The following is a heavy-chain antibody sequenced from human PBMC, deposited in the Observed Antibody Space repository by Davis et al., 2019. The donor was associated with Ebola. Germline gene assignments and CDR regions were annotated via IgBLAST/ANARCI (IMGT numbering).Heavy chain of an antibody. D-gene: IGHD6-13*01. J-gene: IGHJ4*02. Sequence: GESLKISCAASGFTFSSYSMNWVRQAPGKGLEWVSYISSSSSTIYYADSVKGRFTISRDNAKNSLYLQMNSLTAEDTAVYYCARDLLAGTADYWGQGTLVTVSS. CDR2: ISSSSSTI. CDR3: ARDLLAGTADY. V-gene: IGHV3-48*01. CDR1: GFTFSSYS.